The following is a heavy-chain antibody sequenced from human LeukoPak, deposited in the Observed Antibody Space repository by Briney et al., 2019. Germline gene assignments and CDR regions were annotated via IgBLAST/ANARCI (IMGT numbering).Heavy chain of an antibody. CDR1: GNYW. J-gene: IGHJ6*02. CDR3: ARDKAGTSSRDGMDV. D-gene: IGHD6-19*01. Sequence: GGSLRLSCAASGNYWMHWVRQAPGKGLVWVSHINSDGSWTSYADSVKGRFTISRDNAKNSLYLQMNSLRAEDTAVYYCARDKAGTSSRDGMDVWGQGTTVTVS. CDR2: INSDGSWT. V-gene: IGHV3-74*01.